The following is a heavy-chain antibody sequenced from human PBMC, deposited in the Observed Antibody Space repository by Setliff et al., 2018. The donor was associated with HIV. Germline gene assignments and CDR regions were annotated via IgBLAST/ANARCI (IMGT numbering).Heavy chain of an antibody. Sequence: SETLSLTCTVSGASITTDTYYWAWIRQPPGKGLEWIGSIYHRGSTHHNPSLKSRVTISVDTSKNHFSLKLTSVTAADTAVYYCARAEMATIVAFDIWGQGTMVTVSS. V-gene: IGHV4-39*07. CDR2: IYHRGST. CDR3: ARAEMATIVAFDI. D-gene: IGHD5-12*01. J-gene: IGHJ3*02. CDR1: GASITTDTYY.